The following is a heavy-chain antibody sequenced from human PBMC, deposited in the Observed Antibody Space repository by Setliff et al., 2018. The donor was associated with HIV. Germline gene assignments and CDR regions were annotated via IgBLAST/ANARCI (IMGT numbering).Heavy chain of an antibody. CDR1: GGTFSSYA. D-gene: IGHD6-13*01. V-gene: IGHV1-69*06. CDR3: ATDPGYSSTWYSESFQH. J-gene: IGHJ1*01. Sequence: ASVKVSCKASGGTFSSYAISWVRQAPGQGLEWMGGIIPIFGTANYAQKFQGRLTMTGDTSTDTAYMELSSLRSDDTAMYYCATDPGYSSTWYSESFQHWGQGTVVTV. CDR2: IIPIFGTA.